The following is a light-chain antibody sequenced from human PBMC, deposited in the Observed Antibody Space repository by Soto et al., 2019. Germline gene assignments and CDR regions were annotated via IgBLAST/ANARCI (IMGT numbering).Light chain of an antibody. J-gene: IGKJ1*01. CDR1: QGFGSP. V-gene: IGKV1-13*02. CDR3: QQSYITPRI. Sequence: AIQVTQSPSSLSASVGDRVTISCRTSQGFGSPLAWYQQTPGKPPRLLIYDGSTLHSGVPSRFSGSGSGTFFTLTINGLQPEDFATYYCQQSYITPRIFGQGTKVDIK. CDR2: DGS.